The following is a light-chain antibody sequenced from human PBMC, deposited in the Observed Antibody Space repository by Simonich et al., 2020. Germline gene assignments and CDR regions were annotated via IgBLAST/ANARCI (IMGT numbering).Light chain of an antibody. CDR2: NVS. Sequence: QSALTQPASVSGSPGQSFTISCTGTSSDVGGFNYVSWYQHHPGKAPKLMIYNVSNRPAGVSNRCSGSKSGNTASLTISGLQAEDEADYYCSSYTSSSTWVFGGGTKLTVL. J-gene: IGLJ3*02. CDR3: SSYTSSSTWV. V-gene: IGLV2-14*03. CDR1: SSDVGGFNY.